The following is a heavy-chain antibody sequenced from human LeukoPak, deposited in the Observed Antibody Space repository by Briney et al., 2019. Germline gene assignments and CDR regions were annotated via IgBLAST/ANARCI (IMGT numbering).Heavy chain of an antibody. V-gene: IGHV1-2*02. CDR2: INPNSGGT. CDR3: ARVEAVAGRD. J-gene: IGHJ4*02. D-gene: IGHD6-19*01. CDR1: GYTFTSYG. Sequence: ASVKVSCKASGYTFTSYGISWVRQAPGQGLEWMGWINPNSGGTNYAQKFQGRVTMTRDTSISTAYMELSRLRSDDTAVYYCARVEAVAGRDWGQGTLVTVSS.